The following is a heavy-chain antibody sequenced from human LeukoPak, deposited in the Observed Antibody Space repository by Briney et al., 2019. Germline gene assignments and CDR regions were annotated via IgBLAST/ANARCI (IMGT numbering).Heavy chain of an antibody. CDR1: GGSISSGSHY. V-gene: IGHV4-61*02. CDR3: ARDGRLEGCGGDCYPDY. CDR2: IYTGGST. Sequence: SQTLSLTCTVSGGSISSGSHYWSWIRQPAGKGLEWIGRIYTGGSTNYNPSLESRVTISVDTSRNQFSLKLSSVTAADMAVYYCARDGRLEGCGGDCYPDYWGQGTLVTVSS. D-gene: IGHD2-21*01. J-gene: IGHJ4*02.